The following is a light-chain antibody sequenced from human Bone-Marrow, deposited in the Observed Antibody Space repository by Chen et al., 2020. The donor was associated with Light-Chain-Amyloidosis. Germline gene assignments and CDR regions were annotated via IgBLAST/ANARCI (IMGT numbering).Light chain of an antibody. V-gene: IGLV2-14*01. CDR1: SSDVGGDNH. CDR2: EVT. CDR3: SSYTITNTLV. Sequence: QSALPQPASGAGSPGTSITIPCTGTSSDVGGDNHVSWYHQHPAKAPKLMIYEVTNRPSWVPDRFSGSKSDNTASLTISGLQTEDEADYFCSSYTITNTLVFGSGTRVTVL. J-gene: IGLJ1*01.